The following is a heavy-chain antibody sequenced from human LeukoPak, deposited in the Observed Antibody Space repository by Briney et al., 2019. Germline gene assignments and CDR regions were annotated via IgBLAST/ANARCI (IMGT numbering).Heavy chain of an antibody. D-gene: IGHD6-13*01. CDR2: IYHSGST. CDR3: ARGYSSPYNFDY. Sequence: SETLSLTCAVSGYSISSGYYWGWIRQPPGKGLEWIGSIYHSGSTYYNPSLKSRVTISVDTSKNQFSLKLSSVTAADTAVYYCARGYSSPYNFDYWGQGTLVTVSS. CDR1: GYSISSGYY. J-gene: IGHJ4*02. V-gene: IGHV4-38-2*01.